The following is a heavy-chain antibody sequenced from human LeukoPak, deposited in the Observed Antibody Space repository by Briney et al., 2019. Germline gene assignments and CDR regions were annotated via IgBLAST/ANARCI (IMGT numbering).Heavy chain of an antibody. V-gene: IGHV1-69*01. Sequence: VASVKVSCKASGGTFSSYAISWVRQAPGQGLEWMGGIIPIFGTANYAQKFQGRVTITANESTSTAYMELRSLRSDDTAVYYCARTNRDYMIVVSREIDYWGQGTLVTVSS. D-gene: IGHD3-22*01. J-gene: IGHJ4*02. CDR2: IIPIFGTA. CDR3: ARTNRDYMIVVSREIDY. CDR1: GGTFSSYA.